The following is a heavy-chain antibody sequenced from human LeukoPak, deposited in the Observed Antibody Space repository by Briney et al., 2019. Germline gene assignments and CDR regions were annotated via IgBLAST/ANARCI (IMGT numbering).Heavy chain of an antibody. CDR3: ARGSYYYMDV. Sequence: ASVKVSCKASGYTFTNFYMHWVRQAPGQGLEWMGMINPNDGSTSYAQRLRGRVTMTRDTSTSTFYMELSTLRYEDTAIYYCARGSYYYMDVWGKGTTVTIS. CDR2: INPNDGST. CDR1: GYTFTNFY. J-gene: IGHJ6*03. V-gene: IGHV1-46*04.